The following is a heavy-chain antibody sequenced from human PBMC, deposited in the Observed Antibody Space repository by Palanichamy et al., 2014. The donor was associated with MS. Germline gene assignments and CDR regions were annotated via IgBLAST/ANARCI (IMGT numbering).Heavy chain of an antibody. CDR1: GGSISSSSNY. Sequence: QLQLQESGPGLVKPSETLSLTCTVSGGSISSSSNYWGWIRQPPGKGLEWIGSIYYRGSTYYNPSLKSRVTISVDTSKNQFSLNLRSVTAADTAVYYCARPTAGSSGWTKFDYWGQGTLVTVSS. D-gene: IGHD6-19*01. V-gene: IGHV4-39*01. J-gene: IGHJ4*02. CDR3: ARPTAGSSGWTKFDY. CDR2: IYYRGST.